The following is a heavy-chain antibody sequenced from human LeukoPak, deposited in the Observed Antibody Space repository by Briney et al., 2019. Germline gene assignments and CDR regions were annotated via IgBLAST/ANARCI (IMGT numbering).Heavy chain of an antibody. CDR3: ARGGLTDYGDYWFDP. D-gene: IGHD4-17*01. J-gene: IGHJ5*02. Sequence: ASVKVSCKASGYTFTSYDINWVRQATGQGLEWVGWMNPNSGNTGYAQKFQGRVTMTRNTSISTAYMELSSLRSEDTAVYYCARGGLTDYGDYWFDPWGQGTLVTVSS. CDR1: GYTFTSYD. CDR2: MNPNSGNT. V-gene: IGHV1-8*01.